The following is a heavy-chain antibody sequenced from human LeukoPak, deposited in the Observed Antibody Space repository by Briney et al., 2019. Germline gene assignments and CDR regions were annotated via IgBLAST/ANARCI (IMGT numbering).Heavy chain of an antibody. CDR3: ARDSGTTGEVKFDP. Sequence: SETLSLTCSVSGGSISSYYCSWILQPAGTALEWIGRIYTSGTITYNPSLKIRVTMSVDTSKNQFSLKLSSVTAADTAVYYCARDSGTTGEVKFDPWGQGTLVTVSS. CDR1: GGSISSYY. CDR2: IYTSGTI. D-gene: IGHD3-10*01. V-gene: IGHV4-4*07. J-gene: IGHJ5*02.